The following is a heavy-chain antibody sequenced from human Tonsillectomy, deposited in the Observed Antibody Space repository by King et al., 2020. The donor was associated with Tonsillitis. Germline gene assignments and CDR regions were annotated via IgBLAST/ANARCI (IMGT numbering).Heavy chain of an antibody. Sequence: QLVQSGAEVKKPGSSVKVSCKASGGTFSSYAISWVRQAPGQGLEWMGRIIPILDIANYAQKFQGRVTITADKSTSTAYMELSSLRSEDTAVYYCARPPITLVRGVVDGMDVWGQGTTVTVSS. CDR3: ARPPITLVRGVVDGMDV. V-gene: IGHV1-69*04. CDR1: GGTFSSYA. D-gene: IGHD3-10*01. J-gene: IGHJ6*02. CDR2: IIPILDIA.